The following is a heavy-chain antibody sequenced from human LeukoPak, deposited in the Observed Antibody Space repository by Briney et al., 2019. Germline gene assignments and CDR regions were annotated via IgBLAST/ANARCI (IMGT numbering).Heavy chain of an antibody. J-gene: IGHJ3*02. CDR1: GYTFAVYY. CDR3: ARGESSDAFDI. Sequence: ASVKVSCKASGYTFAVYYINWFRQAPGQGLEWMGWISPNIGGTTFAQRFQGRVTMTRDSSISTVYMELTRLRPDDTAVYYCARGESSDAFDIWGQGTMVTVSS. CDR2: ISPNIGGT. V-gene: IGHV1-2*02. D-gene: IGHD1-26*01.